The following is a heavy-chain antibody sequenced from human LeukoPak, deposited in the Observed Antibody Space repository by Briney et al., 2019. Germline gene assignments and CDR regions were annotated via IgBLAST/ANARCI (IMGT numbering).Heavy chain of an antibody. J-gene: IGHJ6*02. CDR2: IYDSGST. CDR3: GRGGNCYDSFYYYGRDL. V-gene: IGHV4-59*01. D-gene: IGHD5-12*01. CDR1: GGSISSYY. Sequence: SETLSLTCTVSGGSISSYYWSWIRQPPGKGLEWIGYIYDSGSTNYNPSLKSRVTISVDTSKNQFSLKLSSVNAADTAVYYCGRGGNCYDSFYYYGRDLWRQGTTVTVSS.